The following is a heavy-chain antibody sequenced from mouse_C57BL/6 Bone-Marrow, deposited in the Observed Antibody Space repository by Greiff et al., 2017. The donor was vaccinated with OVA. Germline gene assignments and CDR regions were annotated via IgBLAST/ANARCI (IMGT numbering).Heavy chain of an antibody. J-gene: IGHJ2*01. CDR1: GYTFTDYY. Sequence: EVKLEESGPELVKPGASVKISCKASGYTFTDYYMNWVKQSHGKSLEWIGDINPNNGGTSYNQKFKGKATLTVDKSSSTAYMELRSLTSEDSAVYYCARRGRLRYFDYWGQGTTLTVSS. D-gene: IGHD3-2*02. V-gene: IGHV1-26*01. CDR3: ARRGRLRYFDY. CDR2: INPNNGGT.